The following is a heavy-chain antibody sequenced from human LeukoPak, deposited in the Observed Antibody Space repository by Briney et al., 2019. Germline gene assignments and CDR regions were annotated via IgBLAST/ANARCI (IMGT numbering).Heavy chain of an antibody. D-gene: IGHD6-6*01. CDR3: AKVAIAANYYIDY. J-gene: IGHJ4*02. V-gene: IGHV3-23*01. CDR1: GFTFSSYA. Sequence: PGGSLRLSCAAPGFTFSSYAMSWVRQAPGKGLEWVSAIIGSGGSTYYADSVKGRFTSSRDNSQNTLYLQMNSLRAEDTAVYYCAKVAIAANYYIDYWGQGTLVTVSS. CDR2: IIGSGGST.